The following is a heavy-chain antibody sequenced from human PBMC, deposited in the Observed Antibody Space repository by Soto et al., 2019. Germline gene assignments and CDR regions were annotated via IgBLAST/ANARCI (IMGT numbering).Heavy chain of an antibody. CDR2: INPNSGGT. J-gene: IGHJ4*02. CDR1: GYTFTGYY. Sequence: ASVKVSCKASGYTFTGYYMHWVRPAPGQGLEWMGWINPNSGGTDYAQKFQGWVTMTRDTSISTAYMELSRLRSDGTAVYYCARDFGGSYGRFYFDYWGQGTLVTVSS. V-gene: IGHV1-2*04. CDR3: ARDFGGSYGRFYFDY. D-gene: IGHD1-26*01.